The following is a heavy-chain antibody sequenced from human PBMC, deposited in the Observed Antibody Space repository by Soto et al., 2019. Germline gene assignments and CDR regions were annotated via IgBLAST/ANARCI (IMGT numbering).Heavy chain of an antibody. CDR2: IKSKTDGGTT. Sequence: PGGSLRLSCAASGFTFSNAWMNWVRQAPGKGLEWVGRIKSKTDGGTTDYAAPVKGRFTISRDDSKNTLYLQMNSLKTEDTAVCYCTTDPQYIVVVLGFPFYGMDVWGQGTTVTVSS. CDR3: TTDPQYIVVVLGFPFYGMDV. J-gene: IGHJ6*02. V-gene: IGHV3-15*07. D-gene: IGHD2-15*01. CDR1: GFTFSNAW.